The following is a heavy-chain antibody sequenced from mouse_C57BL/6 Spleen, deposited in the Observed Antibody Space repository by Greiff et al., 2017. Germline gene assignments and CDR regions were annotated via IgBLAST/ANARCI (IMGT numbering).Heavy chain of an antibody. CDR2: IYPGDGDT. D-gene: IGHD2-4*01. J-gene: IGHJ2*01. CDR1: GYAFSSSW. CDR3: ARCDYGPDY. Sequence: LQQSGASVKISCNASGYAFSSSWMKWVKQRPGKGLEWIGQIYPGDGDTNYNGKFKGKATLTADKSSSTAYMHLSSLTSEDSAVYFCARCDYGPDYWGQGTTLTVSS. V-gene: IGHV1-80*01.